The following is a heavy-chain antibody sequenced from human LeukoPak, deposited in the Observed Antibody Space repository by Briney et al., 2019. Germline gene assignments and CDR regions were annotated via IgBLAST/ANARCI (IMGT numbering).Heavy chain of an antibody. D-gene: IGHD6-13*01. CDR1: GGSITSSNW. V-gene: IGHV4-4*02. CDR3: ARGGASSSWLQH. J-gene: IGHJ1*01. Sequence: PSGTLSLTCAVSGGSITSSNWWSWVRQPPGKGLEWIGEISHSGSTYYNPSLKSRVTISVDKSTNQFSLKLSSVTAADTAVYYCARGGASSSWLQHWGQGTLVTVSS. CDR2: ISHSGST.